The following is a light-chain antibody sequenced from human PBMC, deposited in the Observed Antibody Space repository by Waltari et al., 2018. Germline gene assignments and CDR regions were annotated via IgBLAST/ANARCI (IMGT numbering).Light chain of an antibody. J-gene: IGKJ4*01. Sequence: DIQMTQSPSTLSASVGDRVTITCRASQSVKNNLAWYQQKAGKAPKVVIHKASRLEGGVPSRFSGSGYGTEFTLTISSLQSDDFVTYYCQEYDSLPVTFGGGTKVEIK. CDR2: KAS. V-gene: IGKV1-5*03. CDR3: QEYDSLPVT. CDR1: QSVKNN.